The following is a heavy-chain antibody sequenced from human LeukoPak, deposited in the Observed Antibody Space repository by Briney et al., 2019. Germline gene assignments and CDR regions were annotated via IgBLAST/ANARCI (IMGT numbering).Heavy chain of an antibody. Sequence: ASVNVSCKASGGTFSSYAISWVRQAPGQGLEWMGGTIPIFGTANYAQKFQGRVTITADESTSTAYMELSSLRSEDTAVYYCAREMNYYSSGYYRDYFDYWGQGTLVTVSS. CDR3: AREMNYYSSGYYRDYFDY. D-gene: IGHD3-22*01. V-gene: IGHV1-69*13. CDR2: TIPIFGTA. J-gene: IGHJ4*02. CDR1: GGTFSSYA.